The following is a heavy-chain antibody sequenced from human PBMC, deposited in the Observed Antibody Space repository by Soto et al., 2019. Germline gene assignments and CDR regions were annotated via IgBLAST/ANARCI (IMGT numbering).Heavy chain of an antibody. D-gene: IGHD6-13*01. CDR3: ARELYSSPDIDY. J-gene: IGHJ4*02. CDR1: GFTFSRYW. V-gene: IGHV3-74*01. CDR2: VNSDGTRT. Sequence: EVQLVESGGGLVQPGGSLRLSCAVSGFTFSRYWMHWVRQAPGKGLVWVSRVNSDGTRTTYADSVKGRFTISRDNANNTLYLQMNSLRAEDTAVYYCARELYSSPDIDYWGQGTLVSVSS.